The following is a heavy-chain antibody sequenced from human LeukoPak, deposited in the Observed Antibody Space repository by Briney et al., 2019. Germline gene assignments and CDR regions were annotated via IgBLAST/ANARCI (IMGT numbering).Heavy chain of an antibody. CDR3: AKDKATYSSSSPKN. CDR2: ISGSGGST. Sequence: GGSLSLSCAASGFTFSSYAMSWVRQAPGKGLEWVSAISGSGGSTYYADSVKGRFTISRDNSKNTLYLQMNSLRAEDTAVYYCAKDKATYSSSSPKNWGQGTLVTVSS. J-gene: IGHJ4*02. D-gene: IGHD6-6*01. CDR1: GFTFSSYA. V-gene: IGHV3-23*01.